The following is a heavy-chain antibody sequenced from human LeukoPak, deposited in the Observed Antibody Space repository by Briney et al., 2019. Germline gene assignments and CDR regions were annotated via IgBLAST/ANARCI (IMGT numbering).Heavy chain of an antibody. CDR1: GGSFSGYY. V-gene: IGHV4-34*01. CDR3: ARGRGDYVWGSYRYYFDY. Sequence: SETLSLTCAVYGGSFSGYYWSWIRQPPGKGLEWIGEINHSGSTNHNPSLKSRVTISVDTSKNQFSLKLSSVTAAEKAVYYCARGRGDYVWGSYRYYFDYWGQGTLVTVSS. J-gene: IGHJ4*02. D-gene: IGHD3-16*02. CDR2: INHSGST.